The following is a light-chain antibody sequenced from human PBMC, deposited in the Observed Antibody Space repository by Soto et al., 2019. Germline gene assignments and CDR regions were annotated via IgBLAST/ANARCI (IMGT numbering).Light chain of an antibody. V-gene: IGKV2-28*01. Sequence: DIVMTQSPLSLPVTPGEPASISCRSTQSLLHSNGYNYLDWYLQKPGQSPQLLIYLGSNRSSGVPDRFSGSVSGTDFTLKISRVEAEDVGVYYCMQALQTPYTVGQGTKVDVK. CDR2: LGS. CDR3: MQALQTPYT. CDR1: QSLLHSNGYNY. J-gene: IGKJ2*01.